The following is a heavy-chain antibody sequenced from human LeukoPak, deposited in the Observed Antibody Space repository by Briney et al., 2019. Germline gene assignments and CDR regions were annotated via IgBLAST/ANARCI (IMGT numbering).Heavy chain of an antibody. Sequence: GRSLRLSCAASGFTFSSYAVHWVRQAPGKGLGWVAVISYDGSNKYYADSVKGRFTISRDNSKNTLYLQMNSLRAEDTAVYYCARDQGGYDPVYYYGMDVWGKGTTVTVSS. CDR1: GFTFSSYA. CDR3: ARDQGGYDPVYYYGMDV. J-gene: IGHJ6*04. V-gene: IGHV3-30*04. CDR2: ISYDGSNK. D-gene: IGHD5-12*01.